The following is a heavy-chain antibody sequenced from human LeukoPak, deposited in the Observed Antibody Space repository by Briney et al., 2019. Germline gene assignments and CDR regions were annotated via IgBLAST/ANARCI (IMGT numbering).Heavy chain of an antibody. CDR1: GASTSMYY. CDR2: IYHSGST. Sequence: PSATLSLTCTVSGASTSMYYCSSIRQHPGKGLEWILYIYHSGSTKYSPALKSRVIISEDASKNQFSLKLSSVTTADTAVYFCARALNNHYHYYIDVWGKGTTVTVSS. V-gene: IGHV4-59*01. CDR3: ARALNNHYHYYIDV. D-gene: IGHD1/OR15-1a*01. J-gene: IGHJ6*03.